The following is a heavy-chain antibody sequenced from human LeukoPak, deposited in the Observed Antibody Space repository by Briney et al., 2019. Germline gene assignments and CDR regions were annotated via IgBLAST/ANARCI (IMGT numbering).Heavy chain of an antibody. CDR1: GFTFSSYA. D-gene: IGHD6-13*01. CDR3: AKVPWYSSSRPFDY. CDR2: ISGSGGST. V-gene: IGHV3-23*01. J-gene: IGHJ4*02. Sequence: GGSLRLSCAASGFTFSSYAMSWVRQAPGKGLEWVSAISGSGGSTYYADSVKGRFTISRDNSKNTLYLQVNSLRAEDTAVYYCAKVPWYSSSRPFDYWGQGTLVTVSS.